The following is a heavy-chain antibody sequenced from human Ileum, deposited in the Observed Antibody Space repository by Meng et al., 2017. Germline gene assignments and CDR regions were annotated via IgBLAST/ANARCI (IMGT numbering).Heavy chain of an antibody. D-gene: IGHD5-24*01. CDR1: GFTFSSYV. V-gene: IGHV3-30-3*01. CDR3: ATGDGYKYDY. CDR2: ISKDGSNK. Sequence: QVQLVESGGGVVQPGRSLRLSCAASGFTFSSYVMHWVRQAPGKGLEWVAVISKDGSNKYYADSVKGRFTISRDNSKNTLYLQMNSLRVEDTAVYYCATGDGYKYDYWGQRTLVTVSS. J-gene: IGHJ4*02.